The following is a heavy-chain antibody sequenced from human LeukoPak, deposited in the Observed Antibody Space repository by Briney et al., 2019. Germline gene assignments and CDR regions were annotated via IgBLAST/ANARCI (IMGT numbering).Heavy chain of an antibody. CDR1: GFIFSASD. CDR3: TYYRTGGLVGGSAYYYGMDV. V-gene: IGHV3-73*01. Sequence: GGSLRPSCAASGFIFSASDMHWARQASGKGLEWVGRIRSKANNYATAYAASVKGRFTISRDDSKNTAYLQMNSLKTEDTAVYYCTYYRTGGLVGGSAYYYGMDVWGQGTTVTVSS. D-gene: IGHD3-16*01. J-gene: IGHJ6*02. CDR2: IRSKANNYAT.